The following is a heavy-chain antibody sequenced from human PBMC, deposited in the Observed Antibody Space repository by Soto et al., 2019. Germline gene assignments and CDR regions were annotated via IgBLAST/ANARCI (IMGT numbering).Heavy chain of an antibody. CDR1: GGSFSGYY. V-gene: IGHV4-34*01. D-gene: IGHD3-3*01. J-gene: IGHJ6*03. CDR3: ARGSYDFWSGYLVPWDYYYYYMDV. CDR2: INHSGST. Sequence: SETLSLTCAVYGGSFSGYYWSWIRQPPGKGLEWIGEINHSGSTNYNPSLKSRVTISVDTSKNQFSLKLSSVTAADTAVYYCARGSYDFWSGYLVPWDYYYYYMDVWGKGTTVTVSS.